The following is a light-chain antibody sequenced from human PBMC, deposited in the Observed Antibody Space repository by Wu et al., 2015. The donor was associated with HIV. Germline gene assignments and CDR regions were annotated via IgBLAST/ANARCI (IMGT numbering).Light chain of an antibody. Sequence: DIQMTQSPSTLSASVGDRVTITCRASQSISSWLAWYQQKPGKAPKLLIYKASSLESGVPSRFSGSGSGTELTLTISSLQPDDFATYYCQQYNSYEWTFGQGTKVEIK. V-gene: IGKV1-5*03. CDR3: QQYNSYEWT. J-gene: IGKJ1*01. CDR2: KAS. CDR1: QSISSW.